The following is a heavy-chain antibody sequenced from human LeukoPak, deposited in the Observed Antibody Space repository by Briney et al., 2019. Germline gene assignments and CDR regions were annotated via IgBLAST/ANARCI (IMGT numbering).Heavy chain of an antibody. J-gene: IGHJ4*02. CDR1: GFTFSSYG. CDR2: ISYDGSNK. CDR3: AKGNSYSGSYLRIDY. D-gene: IGHD1-26*01. V-gene: IGHV3-30*18. Sequence: GGSLRLSCAASGFTFSSYGMHWVRQAPGKGLEWVAVISYDGSNKYYADSVKGRFTISRDKSKNTLYLQMNSLRAEDTAVYYCAKGNSYSGSYLRIDYWGQGTLVTVSS.